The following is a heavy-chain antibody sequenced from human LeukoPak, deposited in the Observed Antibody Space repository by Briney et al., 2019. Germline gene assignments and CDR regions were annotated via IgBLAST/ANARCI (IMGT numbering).Heavy chain of an antibody. V-gene: IGHV4-59*12. J-gene: IGHJ4*02. D-gene: IGHD4-17*01. Sequence: PSETLSLTCTVSGGSISSYYWSWIRQPPGKGLEWIGYIYYSGSTNYNPSLKSRVTISVDTSKNQFSLKLSSVTAADTAVYYCARGGSDDYGDYPPDYWGQGTLVTVSS. CDR2: IYYSGST. CDR3: ARGGSDDYGDYPPDY. CDR1: GGSISSYY.